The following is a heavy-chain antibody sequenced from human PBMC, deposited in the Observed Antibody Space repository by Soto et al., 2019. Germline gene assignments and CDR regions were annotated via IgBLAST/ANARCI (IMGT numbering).Heavy chain of an antibody. J-gene: IGHJ4*02. D-gene: IGHD6-13*01. CDR2: INPSGGST. CDR1: GYTFTSYY. V-gene: IGHV1-46*01. Sequence: AAVKVSCKASGYTFTSYYMHWVRQAPGQGLEWMGIINPSGGSTSYAQKFQGRVTMTRDTSTSTVYMELSSLRSEDAAVYYCARDLIAAAGHGYWGQGTLVTVS. CDR3: ARDLIAAAGHGY.